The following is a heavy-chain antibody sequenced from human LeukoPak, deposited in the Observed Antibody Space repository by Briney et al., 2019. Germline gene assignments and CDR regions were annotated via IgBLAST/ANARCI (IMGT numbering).Heavy chain of an antibody. D-gene: IGHD3-16*01. J-gene: IGHJ4*02. CDR3: VRDVGGRTFDY. V-gene: IGHV4-4*02. Sequence: SGTLSLTCAVSGGSISSSDWWSWVRAPPGKGLEWIGEIYHSGSTNYNPSLKSRVTLSVDKSKNQFSLKLSSVTAADTAVYYCVRDVGGRTFDYWGQGTLVTVSS. CDR1: GGSISSSDW. CDR2: IYHSGST.